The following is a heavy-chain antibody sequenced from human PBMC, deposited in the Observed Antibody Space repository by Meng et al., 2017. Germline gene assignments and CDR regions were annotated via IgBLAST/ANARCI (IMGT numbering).Heavy chain of an antibody. J-gene: IGHJ3*02. CDR2: INHSGST. D-gene: IGHD3-22*01. CDR3: AREVHYDSSGYYVARAFDI. Sequence: GSLRLSCAASGFTFSSYWMSWVRQAPGKGLEWIGEINHSGSTNYNPSLKSRVTISVDTSKNQFSLKLSSVTAADTAVYYCAREVHYDSSGYYVARAFDIWGQGTMVTVSS. V-gene: IGHV4-34*01. CDR1: GFTFSSYW.